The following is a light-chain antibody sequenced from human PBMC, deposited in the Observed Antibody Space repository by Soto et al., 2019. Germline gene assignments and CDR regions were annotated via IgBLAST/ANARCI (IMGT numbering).Light chain of an antibody. J-gene: IGLJ1*01. Sequence: QSALTQPRSVSGSPGQSVTISCTGTSSDVGGYNYVSWYQQHPGKVPKLMIFDVTTRPSGVPDRFSGSKSGYTASLTISGLQAEDEADYYCCSYAGSSNVFGTGTKLTVL. CDR1: SSDVGGYNY. CDR2: DVT. V-gene: IGLV2-11*01. CDR3: CSYAGSSNV.